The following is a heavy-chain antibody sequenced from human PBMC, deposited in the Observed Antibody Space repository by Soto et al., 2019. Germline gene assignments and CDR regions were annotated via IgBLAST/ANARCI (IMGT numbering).Heavy chain of an antibody. CDR2: INPSGGGP. V-gene: IGHV1-46*03. J-gene: IGHJ3*01. CDR3: ARTDNGGDAALDV. Sequence: QVQLMQSGAEVRQPGASVKVSCKASGYTFTNYYMHWVRQVPGQGLEWMGIINPSGGGPAHAQNFRGRLTTTTDTSTTTIYMELNGLRSEDTAVYFFARTDNGGDAALDVWGQGTMVTVSS. D-gene: IGHD3-16*01. CDR1: GYTFTNYY.